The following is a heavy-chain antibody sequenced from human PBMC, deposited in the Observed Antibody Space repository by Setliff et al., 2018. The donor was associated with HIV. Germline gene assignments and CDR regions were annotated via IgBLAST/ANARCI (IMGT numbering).Heavy chain of an antibody. V-gene: IGHV1-69*13. Sequence: ASVKVSCKASGYSFARYGLSWVRQAPGQGLEWMGDFLAVLRKPTYAQNFQDTVTFTADESTSTAYMEMSSLRSEDTAVYYCARVPEIEISGLLTSWGAFDIWGQGTMVTVSS. J-gene: IGHJ3*02. CDR2: FLAVLRKP. CDR1: GYSFARYG. CDR3: ARVPEIEISGLLTSWGAFDI. D-gene: IGHD2-2*01.